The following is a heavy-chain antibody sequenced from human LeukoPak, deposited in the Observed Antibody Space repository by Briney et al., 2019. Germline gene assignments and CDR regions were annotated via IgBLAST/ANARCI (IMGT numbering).Heavy chain of an antibody. V-gene: IGHV4-59*01. J-gene: IGHJ3*01. Sequence: SETLSLTCTVSGGSISSYYWSWIRQPPGKELEWIGYYYYGGSTLYNPSLSSRVTISVDAPKNHFFLRLNSVTATDTGVYYCAIMGSAYGNAFDVWGQGTMVTVSP. CDR3: AIMGSAYGNAFDV. CDR1: GGSISSYY. D-gene: IGHD3-3*01. CDR2: YYYGGST.